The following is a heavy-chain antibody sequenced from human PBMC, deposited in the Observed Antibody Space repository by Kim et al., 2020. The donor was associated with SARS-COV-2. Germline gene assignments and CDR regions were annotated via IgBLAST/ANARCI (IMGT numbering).Heavy chain of an antibody. D-gene: IGHD6-19*01. Sequence: SETLSLTCAVHGGSFSGYYWSWIRQPPGKGLEWIGEINHSGSTNYNPSLKSRVTISVDTSKNQFSLKLSSVTAADTAVYYCARERSSGLDDAFDIWGQGTMVTVSS. CDR3: ARERSSGLDDAFDI. CDR1: GGSFSGYY. J-gene: IGHJ3*02. CDR2: INHSGST. V-gene: IGHV4-34*01.